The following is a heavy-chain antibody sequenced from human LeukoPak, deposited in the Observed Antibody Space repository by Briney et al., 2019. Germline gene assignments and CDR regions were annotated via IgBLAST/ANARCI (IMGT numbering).Heavy chain of an antibody. CDR3: AKEFRYGSGSYCDY. CDR2: IRHDGSNK. J-gene: IGHJ4*02. D-gene: IGHD3-10*01. V-gene: IGHV3-30*02. Sequence: QSGGSLRLSCAASGFTFSSYGMHWVRQAPGKGLEWVAYIRHDGSNKYYADSVKGRITISRDNSKNTLYLQMNSLRAEDTAVYYCAKEFRYGSGSYCDYWGQGTLVTVSS. CDR1: GFTFSSYG.